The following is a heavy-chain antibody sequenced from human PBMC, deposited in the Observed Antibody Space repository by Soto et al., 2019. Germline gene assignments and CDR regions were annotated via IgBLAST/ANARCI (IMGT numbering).Heavy chain of an antibody. V-gene: IGHV3-23*01. CDR2: ISGNGGIT. D-gene: IGHD3-3*01. Sequence: EVQLLESGGDLVQPGGSLRLSCGVSGLPFSSHVMNWVRQAPGKGLEWVSRISGNGGITFYSASVKGRFVISRDNPKNTLYLQMNSLKAADTAVYFCANGSGDWYVDLWGRGTLVTVSS. CDR3: ANGSGDWYVDL. J-gene: IGHJ2*01. CDR1: GLPFSSHV.